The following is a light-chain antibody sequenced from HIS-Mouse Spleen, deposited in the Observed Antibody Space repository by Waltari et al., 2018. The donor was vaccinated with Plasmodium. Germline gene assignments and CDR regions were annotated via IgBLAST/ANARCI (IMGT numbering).Light chain of an antibody. CDR3: QVWDSSSDHPV. CDR2: DDS. Sequence: SYVLTQPPSVSVAPGQTARITCGGTNIGSKSVNWYQQKPGQAPVLVVYDDSDRPPGIPERFSGSNSGNTATLTISRVEAGDEADYYCQVWDSSSDHPVFGGGTKLTVL. V-gene: IGLV3-21*02. CDR1: NIGSKS. J-gene: IGLJ2*01.